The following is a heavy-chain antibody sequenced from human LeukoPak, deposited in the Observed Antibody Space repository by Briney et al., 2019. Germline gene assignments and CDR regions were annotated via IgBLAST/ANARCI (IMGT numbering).Heavy chain of an antibody. J-gene: IGHJ5*02. V-gene: IGHV3-74*01. CDR2: IYVDGRTT. Sequence: GGSLRLSCVASGFTFSNYWMHWVRQPPGKGLVWVSRIYVDGRTTNYADSVKGRFTISRDNAKNTVYLEMNSLSVEDTATYYCIRDYRSADLWGQGTLVTVTS. CDR3: IRDYRSADL. CDR1: GFTFSNYW.